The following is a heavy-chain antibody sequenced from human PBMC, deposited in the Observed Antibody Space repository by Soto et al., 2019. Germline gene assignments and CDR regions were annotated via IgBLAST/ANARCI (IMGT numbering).Heavy chain of an antibody. CDR3: ARLGFYYQSLDP. D-gene: IGHD3-22*01. CDR2: IYYAGST. CDR1: MPPMPLTY. V-gene: IGHV4-59*08. J-gene: IGHJ5*02. Sequence: SDILSSTCYLIMPPMPLTYCSWFRQPPGRGLEWVGYIYYAGSTSYNPSLKSRVTISLVTSKSQFSLRLSSVTAADTAVYFCARLGFYYQSLDPWGPGTLVT.